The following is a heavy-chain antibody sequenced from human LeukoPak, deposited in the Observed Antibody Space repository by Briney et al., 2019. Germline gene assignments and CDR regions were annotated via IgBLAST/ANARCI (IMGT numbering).Heavy chain of an antibody. Sequence: ASVKVSCKASGYTFTSYDINWVRQATGQGLEWMGWMNPNSGNTGYAQKFQGRVTMTRNTSISTAYMELSSLRSEDTAVYYCARGLIVGATNEGNYWGQGTLVTVSS. D-gene: IGHD1-26*01. CDR1: GYTFTSYD. J-gene: IGHJ4*02. CDR3: ARGLIVGATNEGNY. CDR2: MNPNSGNT. V-gene: IGHV1-8*01.